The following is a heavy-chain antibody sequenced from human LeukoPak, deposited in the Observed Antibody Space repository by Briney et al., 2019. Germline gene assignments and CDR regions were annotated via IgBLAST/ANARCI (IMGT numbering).Heavy chain of an antibody. V-gene: IGHV3-74*01. Sequence: QAGGSLRLSCAASGFTFSSYAMNWVRQAPGKGLVWVSRSNEDGSTTNYADSVKGRFTISRDNARNTLYLQMNSLRADDTAVYYCVRDLGGRSGHWGPGTLVTVSS. CDR3: VRDLGGRSGH. D-gene: IGHD1-26*01. CDR2: SNEDGSTT. CDR1: GFTFSSYA. J-gene: IGHJ4*02.